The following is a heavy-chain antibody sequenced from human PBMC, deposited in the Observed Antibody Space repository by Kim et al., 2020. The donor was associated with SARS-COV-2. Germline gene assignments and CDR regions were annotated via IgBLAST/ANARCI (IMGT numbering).Heavy chain of an antibody. Sequence: GGSLRLSCAASGFTFSSYAMHWVRQAPGKGLEWVAVISYDGSNKYYADSVKGRFTISRDNSKNTLYLQMNSLRAEDTAVYYCARGEWELQYWGQGTLVTVSS. D-gene: IGHD1-26*01. CDR1: GFTFSSYA. J-gene: IGHJ4*02. CDR2: ISYDGSNK. V-gene: IGHV3-30*04. CDR3: ARGEWELQY.